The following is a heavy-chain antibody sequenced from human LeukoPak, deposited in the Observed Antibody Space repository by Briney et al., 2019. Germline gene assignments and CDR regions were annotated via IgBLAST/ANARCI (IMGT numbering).Heavy chain of an antibody. CDR1: GFTFDHNA. V-gene: IGHV3-9*01. J-gene: IGHJ4*02. CDR3: AKGPTELIRTWTHAFDY. CDR2: ISWNGDAV. D-gene: IGHD1-26*01. Sequence: PGGSLRLSCAASGFTFDHNAMHWVRLVPGKGLEWVSGISWNGDAVGYADSVRGRFTISRDNVENSLSLQMNNLRPEDTALYYCAKGPTELIRTWTHAFDYWGQGTLVTVSS.